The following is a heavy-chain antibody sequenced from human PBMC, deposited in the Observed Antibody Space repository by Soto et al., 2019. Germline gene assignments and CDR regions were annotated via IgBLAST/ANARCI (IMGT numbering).Heavy chain of an antibody. CDR1: GFTFSSYA. D-gene: IGHD3-3*01. Sequence: GGSLRLSCAASGFTFSSYAMHWVRQSPGKGLEWVAVISYDGSNKYYADSVKGRFTISRDNSKNTLYLQMNSLRAEDTAVYYCARSRITIFGVVTDYFDYWGQGTLVTVSS. V-gene: IGHV3-30-3*01. CDR2: ISYDGSNK. J-gene: IGHJ4*02. CDR3: ARSRITIFGVVTDYFDY.